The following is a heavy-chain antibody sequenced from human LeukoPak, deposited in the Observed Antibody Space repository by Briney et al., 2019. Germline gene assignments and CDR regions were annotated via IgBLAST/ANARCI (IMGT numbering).Heavy chain of an antibody. CDR1: GGSISSSSYY. Sequence: PSETLSLTCTVSGGSISSSSYYWGWIRQPPGKGLEWIGSIYYSGSTYYNPSLKSRVTISVDTSKNQFSLKLSSVTAADTAVYYCASMKTDIVVVPAAILFPYYYYYMDVWGKGTKVTVSS. CDR3: ASMKTDIVVVPAAILFPYYYYYMDV. D-gene: IGHD2-2*02. V-gene: IGHV4-39*01. CDR2: IYYSGST. J-gene: IGHJ6*03.